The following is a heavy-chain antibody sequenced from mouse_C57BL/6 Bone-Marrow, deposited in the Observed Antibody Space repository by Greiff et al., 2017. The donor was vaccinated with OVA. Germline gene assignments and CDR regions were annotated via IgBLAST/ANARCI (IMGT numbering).Heavy chain of an antibody. CDR3: ARKGDYYGSSPFAY. D-gene: IGHD1-1*01. V-gene: IGHV1-76*01. J-gene: IGHJ3*01. CDR1: GYTFTDYY. CDR2: IYPGSGNT. Sequence: QVQLKQSGAELVRPGASVKLSCKASGYTFTDYYINWVKQRPGQGLEWIARIYPGSGNTYYNEKFKGKATLTAEKSSSTAYMQLSSLTSEDSAVYFCARKGDYYGSSPFAYWGQGTLVTVSA.